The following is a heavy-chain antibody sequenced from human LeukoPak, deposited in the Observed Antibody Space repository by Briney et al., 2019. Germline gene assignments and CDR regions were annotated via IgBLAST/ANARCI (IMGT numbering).Heavy chain of an antibody. D-gene: IGHD1-14*01. CDR3: ARAGSPGSIDY. J-gene: IGHJ4*02. CDR2: IKKDGSEK. CDR1: GFTFNNYW. Sequence: PGGSLRLSCEASGFTFNNYWMNWVRQTPGEGLEWVAIIKKDGSEKFYVDSVKGRFAISRDNAKNSLYLEVNSLRAEDTAVYYCARAGSPGSIDYWGQGTLLTVSS. V-gene: IGHV3-7*04.